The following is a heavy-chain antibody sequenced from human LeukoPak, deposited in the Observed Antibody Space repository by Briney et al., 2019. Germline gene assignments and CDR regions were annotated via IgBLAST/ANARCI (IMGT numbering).Heavy chain of an antibody. D-gene: IGHD3/OR15-3a*01. Sequence: SETLSLTCVVSGASFSDSYWSWIRQPPGRGLERIGEIHHSGFTNYNPSLKSRVTISVDTSKNQFSLKLTSVTAADTAVYYCSRGGLGGSAFDIWGQGTMVTVSS. CDR3: SRGGLGGSAFDI. CDR2: IHHSGFT. V-gene: IGHV4-34*01. CDR1: GASFSDSY. J-gene: IGHJ3*02.